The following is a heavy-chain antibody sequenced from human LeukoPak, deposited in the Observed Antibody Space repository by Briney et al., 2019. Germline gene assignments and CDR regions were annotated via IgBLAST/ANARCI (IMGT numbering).Heavy chain of an antibody. CDR2: INHSGST. CDR3: ARLHIYGGNSPYYFDY. D-gene: IGHD4-23*01. V-gene: IGHV4-34*01. J-gene: IGHJ4*02. Sequence: SETLSLTCAVYGGSFSGYYWSGIRQPPGKGLEWIGEINHSGSTNYNPSLKGRVTISVDTSKNQFSLKLSSVTAADTAVYYCARLHIYGGNSPYYFDYWGQGTLVTVSS. CDR1: GGSFSGYY.